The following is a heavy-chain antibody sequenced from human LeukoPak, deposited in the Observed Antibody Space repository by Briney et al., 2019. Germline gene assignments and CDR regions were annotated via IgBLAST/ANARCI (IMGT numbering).Heavy chain of an antibody. CDR1: GGSIRSSDYY. D-gene: IGHD3-9*01. Sequence: SETLSLTCTVSGGSIRSSDYYWAWIRQPPGRGLEWIATIHYSGSTFYKPPLKSRLTVSAGTSRNQFYMKLSSVTAADTAVYYCARAYGVLPSFEWANWFDTWGQGSLVTVSS. CDR3: ARAYGVLPSFEWANWFDT. V-gene: IGHV4-39*01. J-gene: IGHJ5*02. CDR2: IHYSGST.